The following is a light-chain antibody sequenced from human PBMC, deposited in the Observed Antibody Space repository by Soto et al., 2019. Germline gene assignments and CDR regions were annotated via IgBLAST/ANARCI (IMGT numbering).Light chain of an antibody. V-gene: IGKV3-20*01. J-gene: IGKJ5*01. CDR3: QQYGSSIT. CDR1: QSVSSN. CDR2: GAS. Sequence: EVVMTQSPDTLSVSPGERATLSCRASQSVSSNLAWCQQKPGQAPRLLIYGASSRATGIPDRFSGSGSGTDFTLTISRLEPEDFAVYYCQQYGSSITFGQGTRLEIK.